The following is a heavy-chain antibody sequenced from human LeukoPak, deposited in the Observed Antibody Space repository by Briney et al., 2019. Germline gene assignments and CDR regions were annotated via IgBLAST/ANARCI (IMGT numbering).Heavy chain of an antibody. CDR1: GFTFSAYA. Sequence: GSLRLSCEASGFTFSAYAMTWVRQAPGKGLEWIASMYHSGNTYYNPSLGSRVTVSVDTSKNQFSLKLNPVTAADTAVYYCATQQCSGGSCYSRAIWSDPWGQGTLVTVSS. D-gene: IGHD2-15*01. CDR3: ATQQCSGGSCYSRAIWSDP. J-gene: IGHJ5*02. V-gene: IGHV4-38-2*01. CDR2: MYHSGNT.